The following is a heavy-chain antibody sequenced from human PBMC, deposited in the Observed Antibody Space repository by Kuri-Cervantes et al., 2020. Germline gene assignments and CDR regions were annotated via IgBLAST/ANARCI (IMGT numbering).Heavy chain of an antibody. V-gene: IGHV3-48*01. CDR2: ISSSSSTI. CDR3: ARDWSEQLWPTFDY. CDR1: GFTFSSYS. D-gene: IGHD5-18*01. Sequence: LSLTCAASGFTFSSYSMNWVRQAPGKGLEWVSYISSSSSTIYYADSVKGRFTISRDNAKNSLYLQMNGLRAEDTAVYYCARDWSEQLWPTFDYWVQGTLVTVSS. J-gene: IGHJ4*02.